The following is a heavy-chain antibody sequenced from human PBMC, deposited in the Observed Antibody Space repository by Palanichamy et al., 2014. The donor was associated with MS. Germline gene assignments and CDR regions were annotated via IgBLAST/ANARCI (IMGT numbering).Heavy chain of an antibody. Sequence: EVQLVESGGVVVQPGGSLRLSCAASGFTFDDYAMHWVRQAPGKGLEWVSLISWDGGSTYYADSVKGRFTISRDNSKNSLYLQMNSLRAEDTALYYCAKDIFMVRGHFYGMDVWGQGTTVTVSS. D-gene: IGHD3-10*01. CDR3: AKDIFMVRGHFYGMDV. CDR1: GFTFDDYA. J-gene: IGHJ6*02. CDR2: ISWDGGST. V-gene: IGHV3-43D*03.